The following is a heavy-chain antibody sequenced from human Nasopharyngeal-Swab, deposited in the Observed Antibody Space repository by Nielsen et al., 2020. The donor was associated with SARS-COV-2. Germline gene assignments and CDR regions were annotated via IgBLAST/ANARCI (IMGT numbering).Heavy chain of an antibody. J-gene: IGHJ5*02. D-gene: IGHD1-14*01. CDR3: ARDGCRTITCQGGGNWFDP. Sequence: VSVKVSCKASGYTFTTYHMHWLRQAPGQGLEWMGIINPSGGRTSYAQKFQGRVTMTRDTSTSTVYMELSSLRSEDTAVYYCARDGCRTITCQGGGNWFDPWGQGTLVTVSS. V-gene: IGHV1-46*01. CDR1: GYTFTTYH. CDR2: INPSGGRT.